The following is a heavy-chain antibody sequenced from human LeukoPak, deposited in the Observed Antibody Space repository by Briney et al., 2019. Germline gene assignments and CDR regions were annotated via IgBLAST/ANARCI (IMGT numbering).Heavy chain of an antibody. J-gene: IGHJ3*02. Sequence: SQTLSLTCTVSGGSLSSGDYYWSWIRQPPGKGLEWIGNIYNSGTTFYNPSLKSRLTISVDTSKNQFSLRLSSVTAADTATYYCARPYHYDSGSRGTAFDIWGQGTMVTVSS. CDR2: IYNSGTT. V-gene: IGHV4-30-4*01. D-gene: IGHD3-10*01. CDR1: GGSLSSGDYY. CDR3: ARPYHYDSGSRGTAFDI.